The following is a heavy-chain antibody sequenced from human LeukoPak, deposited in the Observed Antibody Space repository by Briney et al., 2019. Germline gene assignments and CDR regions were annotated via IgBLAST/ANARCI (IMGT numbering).Heavy chain of an antibody. J-gene: IGHJ4*02. CDR2: ISYDGSNK. Sequence: GRSLRLSCAASGFTFSSYAMHWVRQAPGKGLEWVAVISYDGSNKYYADSVKGRFTISRDNSKNTLYLQMNSLRAEDTALYFCAKKAQYNGNYPLDYWGQGTLVTVSS. CDR3: AKKAQYNGNYPLDY. CDR1: GFTFSSYA. V-gene: IGHV3-30-3*02. D-gene: IGHD1-26*01.